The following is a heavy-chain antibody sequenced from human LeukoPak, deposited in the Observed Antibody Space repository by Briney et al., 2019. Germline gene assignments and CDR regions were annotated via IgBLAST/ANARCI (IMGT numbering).Heavy chain of an antibody. J-gene: IGHJ6*02. D-gene: IGHD5-18*01. CDR1: GFTFSSYE. CDR3: AREVTAMVYYYYGMDV. CDR2: ISSSGSTI. V-gene: IGHV3-48*03. Sequence: QPGGSLRPACSASGFTFSSYEMGWVSQAPGEGLGWVSYISSSGSTISYAACVKGRFTISRDNAKNSLYLQMNSLRAEDTAVYYCAREVTAMVYYYYGMDVWGQGTTVTV.